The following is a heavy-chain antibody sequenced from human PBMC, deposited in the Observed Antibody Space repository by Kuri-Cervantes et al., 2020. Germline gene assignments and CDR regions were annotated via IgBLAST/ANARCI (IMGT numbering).Heavy chain of an antibody. CDR2: ISSSSSYI. J-gene: IGHJ6*03. CDR3: ARDRYSGYDYGYYYYYMDV. Sequence: GESLKISCAASGFTFSRYAMHWVRQAPGKGLEWVSSISSSSSYIYYADSVKGRFTISRDNAKNSLYLQMNSLRAEDTAVYYCARDRYSGYDYGYYYYYMDVWGKGTTVTVSS. CDR1: GFTFSRYA. V-gene: IGHV3-21*01. D-gene: IGHD5-12*01.